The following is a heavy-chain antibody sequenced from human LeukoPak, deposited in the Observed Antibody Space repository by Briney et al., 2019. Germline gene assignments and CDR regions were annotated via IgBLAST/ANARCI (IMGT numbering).Heavy chain of an antibody. V-gene: IGHV1-18*01. J-gene: IGHJ5*02. CDR1: GYTFTSYG. Sequence: ASVKVSCTASGYTFTSYGISWVRQAPGQGLEWMGWISTYNGNTNNAQKLQGRVTMTTDTSTSTAYMELRSLRSDDAAVYYCARDRRGDIVVVPAAMGTWGQGTLVTVSS. CDR3: ARDRRGDIVVVPAAMGT. D-gene: IGHD2-2*01. CDR2: ISTYNGNT.